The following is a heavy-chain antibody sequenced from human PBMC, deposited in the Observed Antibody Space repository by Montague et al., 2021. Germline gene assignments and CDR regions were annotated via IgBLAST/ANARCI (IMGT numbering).Heavy chain of an antibody. J-gene: IGHJ3*02. CDR2: ITPDGSST. D-gene: IGHD6-13*01. Sequence: SLRLSCAASGFSFSSYWMHWARQAPGKGLLWVSRITPDGSSTTFXDSVKGRFTTSRDNAKATLYLQMNSLRVEDTAVYYCARNLASAAPGAFDIWGQGTMVTVSS. CDR3: ARNLASAAPGAFDI. CDR1: GFSFSSYW. V-gene: IGHV3-74*01.